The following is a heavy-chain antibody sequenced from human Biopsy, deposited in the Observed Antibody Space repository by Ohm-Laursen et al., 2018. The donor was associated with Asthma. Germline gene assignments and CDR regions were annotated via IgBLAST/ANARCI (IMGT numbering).Heavy chain of an antibody. V-gene: IGHV4-39*01. J-gene: IGHJ3*02. CDR3: ARQKLVAAEGPFDM. D-gene: IGHD1-26*01. Sequence: PSETLSLTCTVSGGSISNSNYYWGWIRQSPGKGLEWIGSLHYSGSPYYTFYNLSLKSRVTISVDTSKNQFSLQLRSVTAADTAVYYCARQKLVAAEGPFDMWGQGTMVIVSS. CDR1: GGSISNSNYY. CDR2: LHYSGSPYYT.